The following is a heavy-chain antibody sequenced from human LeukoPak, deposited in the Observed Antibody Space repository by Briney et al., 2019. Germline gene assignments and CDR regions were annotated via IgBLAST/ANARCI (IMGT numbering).Heavy chain of an antibody. Sequence: KSSETLSLTCAVYGGSFSNYYWSWIRQPPGQGREWIGEINDSGRINYNPSLLSRVTVSVDPSKNQFSLSLTSVTATDTAVYYCARRWNYGRNYYIDVWGKGATVSVSS. CDR3: ARRWNYGRNYYIDV. D-gene: IGHD1-7*01. V-gene: IGHV4-34*01. CDR2: INDSGRI. J-gene: IGHJ6*03. CDR1: GGSFSNYY.